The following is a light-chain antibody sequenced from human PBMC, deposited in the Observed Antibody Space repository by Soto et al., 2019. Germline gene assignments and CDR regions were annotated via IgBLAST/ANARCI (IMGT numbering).Light chain of an antibody. V-gene: IGKV1-5*03. J-gene: IGKJ1*01. Sequence: DSGMTQAASTLSVSLGDRVTLPWGASQTISSWLAWYQQKQGKAPKLLSYKASTLKSGVPSRFSGSRFGTEVNLTLSSLQSDDFATYYCQHYTSYSDAFGQGTKVDIK. CDR1: QTISSW. CDR3: QHYTSYSDA. CDR2: KAS.